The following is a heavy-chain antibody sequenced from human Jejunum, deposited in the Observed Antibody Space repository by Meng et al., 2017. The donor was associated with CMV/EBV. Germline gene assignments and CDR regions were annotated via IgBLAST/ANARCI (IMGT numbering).Heavy chain of an antibody. CDR3: ARGDYDFWGGY. V-gene: IGHV3-48*03. Sequence: STYEMNWVRQAAGKGLEWISYISSSGGDINYADSVKGRFTISRDNAKNSLYLKMTSLTAEDTAVYYCARGDYDFWGGYWGQGALVTVSS. J-gene: IGHJ4*02. D-gene: IGHD3-3*01. CDR2: ISSSGGDI. CDR1: STYE.